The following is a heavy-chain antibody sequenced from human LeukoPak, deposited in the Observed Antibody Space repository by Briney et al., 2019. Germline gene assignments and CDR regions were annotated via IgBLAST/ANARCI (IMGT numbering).Heavy chain of an antibody. Sequence: PSETLSLTCAVYGGSFSGYYWSWIRQPPGKGLEWIGYIYYSGSTNYNPSLKSRVTISVDTSKNQFSLKLSSVTAADTAVYYCARAGGYGLYYYYGMDVWGQGTTVTVSS. CDR3: ARAGGYGLYYYYGMDV. J-gene: IGHJ6*02. CDR2: IYYSGST. CDR1: GGSFSGYY. V-gene: IGHV4-59*01. D-gene: IGHD5-18*01.